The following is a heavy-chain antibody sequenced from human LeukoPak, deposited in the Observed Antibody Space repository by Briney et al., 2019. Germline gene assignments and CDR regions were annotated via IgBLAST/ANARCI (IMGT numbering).Heavy chain of an antibody. CDR1: GYTFTSYA. CDR2: INAGNGNT. J-gene: IGHJ4*02. D-gene: IGHD6-19*01. CDR3: ARVSPLDSSGWYGGNYFDY. V-gene: IGHV1-3*01. Sequence: GASVKVSCKASGYTFTSYAMHWVRQAPGQRLEWMGWINAGNGNTKYSQKFQGRVTITRDTSASTAYMELSSLRSEDTAVYYCARVSPLDSSGWYGGNYFDYWGQGTLVTVSS.